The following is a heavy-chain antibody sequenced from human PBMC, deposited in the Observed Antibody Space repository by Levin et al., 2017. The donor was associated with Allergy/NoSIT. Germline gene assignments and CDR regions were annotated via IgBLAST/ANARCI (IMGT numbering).Heavy chain of an antibody. D-gene: IGHD2-2*01. CDR2: ISSNGGST. Sequence: GESLKISCSASGFTFSSYAMHWVRQAPGKGLEYVSAISSNGGSTYYADSVKGRFTISRDNSKNTLYLQMSSLRAEDTAVYYCVKGTRPQVPYNWFDPWGQGTLVTVSS. CDR1: GFTFSSYA. CDR3: VKGTRPQVPYNWFDP. V-gene: IGHV3-64D*06. J-gene: IGHJ5*02.